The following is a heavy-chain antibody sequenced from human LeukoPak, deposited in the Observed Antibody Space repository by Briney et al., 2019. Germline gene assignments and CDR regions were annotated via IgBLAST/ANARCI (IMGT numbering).Heavy chain of an antibody. CDR3: AKDGLYGDFPGI. CDR2: ISGNGDYT. J-gene: IGHJ1*01. Sequence: PGGSLRLPCVASGFAFSSLAMSCFGQAPGRGLDWVSSISGNGDYTYYAASVKGRFTISRDYSKNTLLLQTNSLKAEDTALYYCAKDGLYGDFPGIWGQGTLVIVSS. V-gene: IGHV3-23*01. D-gene: IGHD2-21*02. CDR1: GFAFSSLA.